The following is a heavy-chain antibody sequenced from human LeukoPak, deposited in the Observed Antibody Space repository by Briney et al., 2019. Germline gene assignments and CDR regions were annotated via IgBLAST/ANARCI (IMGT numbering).Heavy chain of an antibody. D-gene: IGHD3-22*01. CDR3: SPPRGDSSGYYYVY. J-gene: IGHJ4*02. V-gene: IGHV3-23*01. CDR2: ISGTGGST. CDR1: GLTFSSYV. Sequence: GGSLRLSCTASGLTFSSYVMSWVRQAPGKGLEWISTISGTGGSTFYADSVKGRFTISRDNSKSTMYLQMNSLRAEDTATYYCSPPRGDSSGYYYVYWGQGTLVTVSS.